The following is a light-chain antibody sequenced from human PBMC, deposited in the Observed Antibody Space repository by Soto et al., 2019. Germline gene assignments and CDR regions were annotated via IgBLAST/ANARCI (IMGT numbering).Light chain of an antibody. V-gene: IGLV2-14*01. CDR1: SSDVGGYNY. J-gene: IGLJ1*01. CDR2: DVS. CDR3: TSYPSSSTLYV. Sequence: QSVLTHPASVSGSPGQSITISCTGTSSDVGGYNYVSWYQQYPGKAPKLMIYDVSNRPSGVSNRFSGSKSGNTASLTISGLQAEDEADYYCTSYPSSSTLYVFGTGTKVTVL.